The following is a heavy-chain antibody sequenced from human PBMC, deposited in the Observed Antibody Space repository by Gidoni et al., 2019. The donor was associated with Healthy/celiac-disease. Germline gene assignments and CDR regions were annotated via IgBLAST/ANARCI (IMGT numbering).Heavy chain of an antibody. D-gene: IGHD3-3*01. CDR3: NVGAVSGWGDTYYYYYMDV. V-gene: IGHV2-70*04. CDR2: IDWDDDK. CDR1: GFSLSTSGMR. J-gene: IGHJ6*03. Sequence: QVTLKESGPALVKPTQTLTLTCTFSGFSLSTSGMRVSWIRQPPGKALEWLARIDWDDDKFYSTSLKTRLTISKDTSKNQVVLTMTNMDPVDTATYYCNVGAVSGWGDTYYYYYMDVWGKGTTVTVSS.